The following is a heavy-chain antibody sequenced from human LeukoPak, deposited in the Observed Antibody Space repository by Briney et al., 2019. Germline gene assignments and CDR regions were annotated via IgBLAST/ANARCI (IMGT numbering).Heavy chain of an antibody. J-gene: IGHJ2*01. Sequence: GASVTVSCKASGFTFTSSAVQWVRQARGQRLEWIGWIVVGSGNRNYAQKFQERVTITRDMSTSTAYMELSSLRSEDTAVYYCAADPGGLLNFDLWGRGTLVTVSS. CDR2: IVVGSGNR. V-gene: IGHV1-58*01. CDR1: GFTFTSSA. D-gene: IGHD2-15*01. CDR3: AADPGGLLNFDL.